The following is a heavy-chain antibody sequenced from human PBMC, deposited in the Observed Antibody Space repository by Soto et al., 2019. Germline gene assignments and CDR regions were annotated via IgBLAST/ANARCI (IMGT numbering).Heavy chain of an antibody. J-gene: IGHJ6*02. V-gene: IGHV1-69*13. CDR1: GGTFSSYA. CDR3: ARMYGGYENYGMDV. D-gene: IGHD5-12*01. Sequence: SVKVSCKASGGTFSSYAISWVRQAPGQGLEWMGGITPIFGTANYAQKFQGRVTITADESTSTAYMELSSLRSEDTAVYYCARMYGGYENYGMDVWGQGTTVTVSS. CDR2: ITPIFGTA.